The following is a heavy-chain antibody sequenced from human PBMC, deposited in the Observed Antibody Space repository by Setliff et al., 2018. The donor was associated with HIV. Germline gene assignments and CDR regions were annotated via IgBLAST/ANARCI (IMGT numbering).Heavy chain of an antibody. CDR2: INPNSGGT. V-gene: IGHV1-2*02. Sequence: ASVKVSCKASGDTFSGHYMHWVRQAPGQGLEWLGWINPNSGGTKYAQKFQGRLTMTRDTSITTVYMELSRLRSDDMAVYYCATDGSVVVVAGSGFDPWGQGTLVTVSS. CDR3: ATDGSVVVVAGSGFDP. J-gene: IGHJ5*02. CDR1: GDTFSGHY. D-gene: IGHD2-15*01.